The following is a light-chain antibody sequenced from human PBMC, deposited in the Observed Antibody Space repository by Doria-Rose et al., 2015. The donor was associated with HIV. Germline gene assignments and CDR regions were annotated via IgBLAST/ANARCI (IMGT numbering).Light chain of an antibody. CDR3: HQYGTSWT. Sequence: TQSPGTLPLSPGEGATLSCRASQSSSSTYLAWYQQKPGQAPSLLIYDGSTRATGIPDRFSASGSGTDFTLTINRLEPEDFALYYCHQYGTSWTFGQGTKVEI. J-gene: IGKJ1*01. CDR2: DGS. V-gene: IGKV3-20*01. CDR1: QSSSSTY.